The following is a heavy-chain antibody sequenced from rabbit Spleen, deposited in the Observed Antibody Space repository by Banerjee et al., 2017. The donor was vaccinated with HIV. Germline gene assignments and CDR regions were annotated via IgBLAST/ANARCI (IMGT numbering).Heavy chain of an antibody. CDR1: GFSFSSNYY. D-gene: IGHD2-1*01. V-gene: IGHV1S40*01. J-gene: IGHJ4*01. Sequence: QSLEESGGGLVQPEGSLTLTCTASGFSFSSNYYMCWVRQAPGKGLECVACIYGGVSGSTYYASWAKGRFTISKSSSTTVTLQMTSLTAADTATYFCARGSATMTMVITGYYLALWGPGTLVTVS. CDR2: IYGGVSGST. CDR3: ARGSATMTMVITGYYLAL.